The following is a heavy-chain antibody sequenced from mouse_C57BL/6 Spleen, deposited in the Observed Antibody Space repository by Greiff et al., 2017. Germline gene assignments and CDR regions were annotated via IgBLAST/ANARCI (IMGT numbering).Heavy chain of an antibody. D-gene: IGHD3-2*02. J-gene: IGHJ4*01. CDR3: ARNRLPYYYAMDY. Sequence: VQLQESGPGLVQPSQSLSITCTVSGFSLTSYGVHWVRQSPGKGLEWLGVIWSGGSTDYNAAFISRLSISKDNSKSKVFFKMNSLQADDTAIYYCARNRLPYYYAMDYWGQGTSVTVSS. V-gene: IGHV2-2*01. CDR2: IWSGGST. CDR1: GFSLTSYG.